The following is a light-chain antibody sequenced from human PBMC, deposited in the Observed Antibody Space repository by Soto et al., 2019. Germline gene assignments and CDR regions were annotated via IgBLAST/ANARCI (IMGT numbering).Light chain of an antibody. J-gene: IGKJ1*01. Sequence: EKVMTQSPATLSVSPGERATLSCRASQSVSGNLAWYQQKAGLAPRLLIHGASTRATGIPARFSGSGSGTEFTLTIGSLQSEDFAVYYCQHYDNWPPGFGQGTKVEIK. CDR3: QHYDNWPPG. V-gene: IGKV3-15*01. CDR2: GAS. CDR1: QSVSGN.